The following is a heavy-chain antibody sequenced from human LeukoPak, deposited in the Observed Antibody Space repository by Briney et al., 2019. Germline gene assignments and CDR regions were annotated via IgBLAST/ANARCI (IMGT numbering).Heavy chain of an antibody. CDR1: GFTFDDYA. D-gene: IGHD3-9*01. CDR3: AKGTYYDILTGYYFDY. V-gene: IGHV3-9*01. CDR2: ISWNSGSI. Sequence: GRSLRLPCAASGFTFDDYAMHWVRQAPGKGLEWVSGISWNSGSIGYADSVKGRFTISRDNAKNSLYLQMNSLRAEDTALYYCAKGTYYDILTGYYFDYWGQGTLVTVSS. J-gene: IGHJ4*02.